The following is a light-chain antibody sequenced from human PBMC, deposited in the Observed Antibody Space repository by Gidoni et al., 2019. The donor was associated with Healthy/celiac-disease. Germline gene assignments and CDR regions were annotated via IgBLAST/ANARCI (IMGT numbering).Light chain of an antibody. J-gene: IGKJ5*01. CDR2: DAS. CDR3: QQRSNWPS. CDR1: QSVSSY. V-gene: IGKV3-11*01. Sequence: EIVLTQSPATLSLSPGERATLSCRASQSVSSYLAWYQQKPGQAPRLLIYDASNRATGIPARFRGSGSGPDFTLTISSLEPEDFAVYYCQQRSNWPSFGQGTRLEIK.